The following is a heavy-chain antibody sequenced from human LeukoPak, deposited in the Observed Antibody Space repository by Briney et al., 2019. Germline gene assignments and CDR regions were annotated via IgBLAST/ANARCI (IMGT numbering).Heavy chain of an antibody. CDR3: ARLWIAAAAPGSSYYFDY. V-gene: IGHV4-39*01. D-gene: IGHD6-13*01. CDR1: GGSISSSSYY. Sequence: SETLSLTCTVSGGSISSSSYYWGWIRQPPGKGLEWIGSIYYSGSTYYNPSLKSRVTISVDTSKNQFSLKLSSVTAADTAVYYCARLWIAAAAPGSSYYFDYWGQGTLVTVSS. CDR2: IYYSGST. J-gene: IGHJ4*02.